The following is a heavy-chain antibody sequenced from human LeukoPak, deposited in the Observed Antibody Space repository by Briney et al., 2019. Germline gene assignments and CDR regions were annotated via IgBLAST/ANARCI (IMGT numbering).Heavy chain of an antibody. CDR3: ARDLRIAVSGTSGFDI. CDR2: INPNSGAT. J-gene: IGHJ3*02. CDR1: GYTFTGHY. V-gene: IGHV1-2*02. Sequence: AASVKVSCKASGYTFTGHYMHWVRQAPGQGLEWMGWINPNSGATNYAQKFQDRVTMTGDTSANTAYMELSGLRSEDTAVYYCARDLRIAVSGTSGFDIWGQGTMVTVSS. D-gene: IGHD6-19*01.